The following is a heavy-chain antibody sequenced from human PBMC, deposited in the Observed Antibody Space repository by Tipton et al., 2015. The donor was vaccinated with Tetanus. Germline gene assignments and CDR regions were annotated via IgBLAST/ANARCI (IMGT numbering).Heavy chain of an antibody. Sequence: TLSLTCTVSGGSINSGGHFWTWIRQRSGKGLEWIGHIRDNGNSYANPSLSGRVTMSVDTSKNQFSLNLTSVTAADTAMYYCARDQGGGRVVRLNWFDPWGQGTLVTVSS. CDR2: IRDNGNS. CDR3: ARDQGGGRVVRLNWFDP. J-gene: IGHJ5*02. CDR1: GGSINSGGHF. D-gene: IGHD6-6*01. V-gene: IGHV4-31*03.